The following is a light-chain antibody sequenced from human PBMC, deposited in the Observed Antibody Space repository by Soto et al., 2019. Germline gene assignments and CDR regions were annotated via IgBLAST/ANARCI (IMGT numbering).Light chain of an antibody. V-gene: IGKV3-11*01. CDR3: QQRSNWPPVT. CDR2: DAS. J-gene: IGKJ4*01. Sequence: EIVLTQSPATLSVSPGERATLSCRASQSVSSYLAWYQQKPGQAPRLLIYDASNRASGIPARFSGSGSGTDFTLTISSLDPEDFAVYYCQQRSNWPPVTFGGGTKVDIK. CDR1: QSVSSY.